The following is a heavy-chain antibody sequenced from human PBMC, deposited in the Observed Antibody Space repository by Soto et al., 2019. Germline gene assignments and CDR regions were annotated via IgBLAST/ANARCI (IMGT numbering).Heavy chain of an antibody. Sequence: GASVKVSCKASGYTFTSYAMHWVRQAPGQRLEWMGWINAGNGNTKYSQKFQGRVTITRDTSASTAYMELSSLRSEDTAVYYCARGGQQQVNYYYYYGMDVWGQGTTVTVSS. CDR1: GYTFTSYA. V-gene: IGHV1-3*01. J-gene: IGHJ6*02. CDR2: INAGNGNT. CDR3: ARGGQQQVNYYYYYGMDV. D-gene: IGHD6-13*01.